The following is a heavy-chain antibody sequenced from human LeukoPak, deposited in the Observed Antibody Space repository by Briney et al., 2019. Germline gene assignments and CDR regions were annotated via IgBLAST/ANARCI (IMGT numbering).Heavy chain of an antibody. V-gene: IGHV4-59*01. J-gene: IGHJ4*02. D-gene: IGHD4-17*01. CDR1: GGSISSYY. CDR2: IYYNGNA. Sequence: PSETLSLTCTVSGGSISSYYWSWIRQPPGKGLEWIGYIYYNGNAIYNPSLKSRVTISVDTSKNQFSLKLSSVTAADTAVYYWARRSYGDYSFDYWGQGTLVTVSS. CDR3: ARRSYGDYSFDY.